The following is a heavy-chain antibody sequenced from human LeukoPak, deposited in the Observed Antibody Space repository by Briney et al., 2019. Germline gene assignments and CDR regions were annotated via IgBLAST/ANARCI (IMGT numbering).Heavy chain of an antibody. D-gene: IGHD1-7*01. CDR3: ARDNWNYGSSMDV. J-gene: IGHJ6*02. CDR1: GGSISSYY. CDR2: IYYSGST. V-gene: IGHV4-59*01. Sequence: PSETLSLTCTVSGGSISSYYWSWIRQPPGKGLEWIGYIYYSGSTNYNSSLKSRVTISVDTSKNQFSLKLSSVTAADTAVYYCARDNWNYGSSMDVWGQGTTVTVSS.